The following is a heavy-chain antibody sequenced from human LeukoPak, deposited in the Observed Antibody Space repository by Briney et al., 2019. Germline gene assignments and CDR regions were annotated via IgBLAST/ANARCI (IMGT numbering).Heavy chain of an antibody. CDR3: AKGDIVVVSWYYYGMDV. V-gene: IGHV3-23*01. D-gene: IGHD2-2*01. CDR1: GFTFSSYA. J-gene: IGHJ6*02. Sequence: GGSLRLSCAASGFTFSSYAMSWVRQAPGKGLEWVSAISGSGGSTYYADSVKGRFTISRDNSKNTLYLQMNSLRAEDTAVYYCAKGDIVVVSWYYYGMDVWGQGTTVTVSS. CDR2: ISGSGGST.